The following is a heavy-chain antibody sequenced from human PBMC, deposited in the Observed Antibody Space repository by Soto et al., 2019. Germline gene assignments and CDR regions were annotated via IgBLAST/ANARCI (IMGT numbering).Heavy chain of an antibody. D-gene: IGHD2-2*01. CDR2: MNPNSGNT. CDR1: GYTFTSYD. V-gene: IGHV1-8*01. J-gene: IGHJ5*02. CDR3: ERGGVWDIVLVPAAMPNWFDP. Sequence: QVQLVQSGAEVKKPGASVKVSCKASGYTFTSYDINWVRQATGQGLEWMGWMNPNSGNTGYAQKFQGRVTMTRNTSISTAYMGQCSLRSEDTAVYYCERGGVWDIVLVPAAMPNWFDPWGQGTLVTVSS.